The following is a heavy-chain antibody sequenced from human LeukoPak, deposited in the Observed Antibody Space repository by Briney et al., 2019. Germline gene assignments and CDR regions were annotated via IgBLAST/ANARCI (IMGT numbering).Heavy chain of an antibody. CDR3: ARADSVPAGDYHYWYMDV. CDR1: GFTLTDY. V-gene: IGHV1-2*02. D-gene: IGHD2-2*01. CDR2: IKPNSGDT. J-gene: IGHJ6*03. Sequence: GASVKVSCKSSGFTLTDYIHWVRQDPRQGLQWMGWIKPNSGDTDYAQKFQGRVTMTRDTSISTVYMELSSLRSDDTAVYYCARADSVPAGDYHYWYMDVWVKGTTVTVSS.